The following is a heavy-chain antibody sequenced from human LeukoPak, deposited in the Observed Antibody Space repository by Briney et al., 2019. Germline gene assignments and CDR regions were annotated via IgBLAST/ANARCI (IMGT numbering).Heavy chain of an antibody. CDR2: IYHSGTT. CDR3: ARVGDQWLLQYYFDH. CDR1: GFTFSNAW. D-gene: IGHD6-19*01. Sequence: GSLRLSCAASGFTFSNAWMSWVRQAPGKGLEWVGTIYHSGTTYYNPSLRSRVTISVDTSRNQFSLKLSSVTAADTAAYYCARVGDQWLLQYYFDHWGQGTLVTVSS. J-gene: IGHJ4*02. V-gene: IGHV4-38-2*01.